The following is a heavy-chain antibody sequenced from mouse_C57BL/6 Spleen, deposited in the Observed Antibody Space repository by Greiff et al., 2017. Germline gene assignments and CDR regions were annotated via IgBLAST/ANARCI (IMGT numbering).Heavy chain of an antibody. D-gene: IGHD6-1*01. CDR3: ARSLLYGWDFDV. Sequence: QVQLQQPGTELVKPGASVKLSCKASGYTFTSYWMHWVKQRPGQGLEWIGNINPSNGGTNYNEKFKSKATLTVDKSSSTAYMQLSSLPSEDSAVYYCARSLLYGWDFDVGGTGTAATVTA. V-gene: IGHV1-53*01. CDR2: INPSNGGT. J-gene: IGHJ1*03. CDR1: GYTFTSYW.